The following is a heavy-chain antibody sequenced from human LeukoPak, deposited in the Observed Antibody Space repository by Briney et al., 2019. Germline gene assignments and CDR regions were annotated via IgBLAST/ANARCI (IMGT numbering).Heavy chain of an antibody. CDR3: AKDVSGDIRGQFDH. Sequence: GGSLRLSCAASGFTFSSYSMNWVRQAPGRGLEWVSAISGSGGGTHYGDSVKGRFTISRDNSKNTLYLQMNSLRVEDTAVYYCAKDVSGDIRGQFDHWGQGILVTVSS. CDR1: GFTFSSYS. D-gene: IGHD5-12*01. V-gene: IGHV3-23*01. CDR2: ISGSGGGT. J-gene: IGHJ4*02.